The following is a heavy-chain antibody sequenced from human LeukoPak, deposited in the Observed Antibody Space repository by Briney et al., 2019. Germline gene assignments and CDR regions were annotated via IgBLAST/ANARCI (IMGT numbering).Heavy chain of an antibody. CDR2: ISGYNGNT. Sequence: ASVKVSCKASGYTFTSYGISWVRQAPGQGLEWMGWISGYNGNTNYAQKLQGRVTMTTDTSTSTAYMELRSLRSDDTAVYYCAREGPEGSGWYTWDYYYYMDVWGKGTTVTVSS. J-gene: IGHJ6*03. V-gene: IGHV1-18*01. D-gene: IGHD6-19*01. CDR3: AREGPEGSGWYTWDYYYYMDV. CDR1: GYTFTSYG.